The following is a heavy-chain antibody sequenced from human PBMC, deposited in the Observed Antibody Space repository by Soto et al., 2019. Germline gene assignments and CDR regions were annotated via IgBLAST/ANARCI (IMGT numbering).Heavy chain of an antibody. D-gene: IGHD3-9*01. CDR2: ISGSGGST. V-gene: IGHV3-23*01. J-gene: IGHJ4*02. CDR1: GFTFSSYA. CDR3: AKALYPRGVDDWLPDTPYFDY. Sequence: PGGSLRLSCAASGFTFSSYAMSWVRQAPGKGLEWVSAISGSGGSTYYADSVKGRFTISRDNSKNTLYLQMNSLRAEDTAVYYCAKALYPRGVDDWLPDTPYFDYWGQGTLVTVSS.